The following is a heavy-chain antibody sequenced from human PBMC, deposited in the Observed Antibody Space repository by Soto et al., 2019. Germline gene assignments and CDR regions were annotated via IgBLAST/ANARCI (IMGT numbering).Heavy chain of an antibody. D-gene: IGHD5-12*01. CDR1: GFTVSSNY. J-gene: IGHJ4*02. CDR2: ISGSGGST. Sequence: EVQLVESGGGLIQPGGSLRLSCAASGFTVSSNYMSWVRQAPGKGLEWVSVISGSGGSTYYADSVKGRFTISRDNSKNTLYLQMNSLRAEDTAVYYCAKDAVATISPYFDYWGQGTLVTVSS. CDR3: AKDAVATISPYFDY. V-gene: IGHV3-23*04.